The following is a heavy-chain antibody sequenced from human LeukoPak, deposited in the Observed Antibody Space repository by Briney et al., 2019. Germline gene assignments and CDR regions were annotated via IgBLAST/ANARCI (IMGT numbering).Heavy chain of an antibody. CDR2: INHSGST. CDR3: ARGKSGHSYGSSSYWFDP. J-gene: IGHJ5*02. V-gene: IGHV4-34*01. CDR1: GGSFSGYY. Sequence: PSETLSLTCAVYGGSFSGYYWSWIRQPPGKGLEWIGEINHSGSTNYNPSLKSRVTISVDTSKNQFSLKLSSVTAADTAVYYCARGKSGHSYGSSSYWFDPWGQGTLVTVSS. D-gene: IGHD5-18*01.